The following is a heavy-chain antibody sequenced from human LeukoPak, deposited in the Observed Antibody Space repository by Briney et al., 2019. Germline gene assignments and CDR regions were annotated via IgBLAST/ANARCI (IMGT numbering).Heavy chain of an antibody. V-gene: IGHV4-30-4*01. CDR2: IYYSGST. CDR1: GGSISSGDDY. J-gene: IGHJ5*02. D-gene: IGHD3-22*01. CDR3: ARQLRYDSSGYYL. Sequence: SRTLSLTCTVSGGSISSGDDYWSWIRQPPGKGLEWIGYIYYSGSTYYNPSLKSRVTISVDTSKNQFSLKLSSVTAADTAVYYCARQLRYDSSGYYLWGQGTLVTVSS.